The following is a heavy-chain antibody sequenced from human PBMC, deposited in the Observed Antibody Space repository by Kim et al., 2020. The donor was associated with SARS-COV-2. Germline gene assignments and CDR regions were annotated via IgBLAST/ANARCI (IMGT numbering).Heavy chain of an antibody. V-gene: IGHV3-23*01. J-gene: IGHJ4*02. CDR3: AKNTGSGWGGSDY. Sequence: YADSVKGRFTISRDSSKNTLYLQMNSLRAEDTAVYYCAKNTGSGWGGSDYWGQGTLVTVSS. D-gene: IGHD3-16*01.